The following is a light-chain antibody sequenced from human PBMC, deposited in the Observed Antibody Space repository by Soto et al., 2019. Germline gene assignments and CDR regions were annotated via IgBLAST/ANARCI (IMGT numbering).Light chain of an antibody. Sequence: EIVMTQSPATLSVSPGERATLSCRASQSVSSNLAWYQQKPGQAPRLLIYGASTRATGIPARFSGSGSGTEFTLTINRLQSEDFAVYYCQQYNKWPPYTFGQGTKLEIK. CDR3: QQYNKWPPYT. CDR2: GAS. J-gene: IGKJ2*01. CDR1: QSVSSN. V-gene: IGKV3-15*01.